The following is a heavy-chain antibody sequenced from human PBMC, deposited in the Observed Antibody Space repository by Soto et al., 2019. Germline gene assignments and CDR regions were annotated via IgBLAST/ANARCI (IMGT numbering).Heavy chain of an antibody. V-gene: IGHV3-23*01. CDR3: AKNGLSDSPSAIDS. Sequence: EVQVLESGGGLAQPGGSLRLSRATSGFTFSNNGMSWVRQAPGKGLDWVSGLSGTGRNTYYADSVKGRFTISRDKSKNTLFLQMNSLRVEDTAVYYCAKNGLSDSPSAIDSWGQGTLVTVSS. J-gene: IGHJ4*02. CDR1: GFTFSNNG. CDR2: LSGTGRNT. D-gene: IGHD2-8*01.